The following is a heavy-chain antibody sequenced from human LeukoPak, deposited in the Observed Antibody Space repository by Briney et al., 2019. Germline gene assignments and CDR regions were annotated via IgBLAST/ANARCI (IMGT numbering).Heavy chain of an antibody. CDR1: GNSISSGYY. J-gene: IGHJ5*02. Sequence: PSETLSLTCAVSGNSISSGYYWGRIRQPPGKGLEWIGSINHSGSTNYNPSLKSRVTISVHTSKNQFSLKLSSVTAADTAVYYCARAMAGGAVPDNWFDPWAQETLVTVSS. CDR3: ARAMAGGAVPDNWFDP. D-gene: IGHD6-19*01. CDR2: INHSGST. V-gene: IGHV4-38-2*01.